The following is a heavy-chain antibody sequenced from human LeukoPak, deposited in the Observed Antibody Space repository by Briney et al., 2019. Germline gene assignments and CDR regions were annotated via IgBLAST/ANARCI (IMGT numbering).Heavy chain of an antibody. CDR3: AIAYYYDSSGPFDY. J-gene: IGHJ4*02. CDR1: GYTFTGYY. V-gene: IGHV1-69*13. D-gene: IGHD3-22*01. Sequence: EASVKVSCKASGYTFTGYYMHWVRQAPGQGLEWMGGIIPIFGTANYAQKFQGRVTITADESTSTAYMELSSLRSEDTAVYYCAIAYYYDSSGPFDYWGQGTLVTVSS. CDR2: IIPIFGTA.